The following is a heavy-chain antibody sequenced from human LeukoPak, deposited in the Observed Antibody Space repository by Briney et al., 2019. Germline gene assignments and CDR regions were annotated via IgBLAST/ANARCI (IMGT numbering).Heavy chain of an antibody. CDR1: GYTFTGYY. J-gene: IGHJ6*01. CDR3: ARDLVDDSPPSGMDV. V-gene: IGHV1-2*02. Sequence: ASVKVSCKASGYTFTGYYMHWVRQAPGQGLEWMGWINPNSGGTNYAQKFQGRVTMTRDTSISTAYMELSRLRSDDTAVYYCARDLVDDSPPSGMDVWGPATTGNV. CDR2: INPNSGGT. D-gene: IGHD3-9*01.